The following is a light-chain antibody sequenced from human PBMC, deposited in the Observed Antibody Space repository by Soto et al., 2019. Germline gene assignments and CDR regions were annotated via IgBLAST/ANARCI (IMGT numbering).Light chain of an antibody. J-gene: IGKJ2*01. CDR1: QGVLARSNNKNY. CDR3: QQYYSTVYT. Sequence: DIVLTQSPDSLAASLGERATINCRSSQGVLARSNNKNYLAWYQQKPGQPPKLLIYWASTRQSGVPDRFSGGGSGTDFTLTISSLQAEDVAVYYCQQYYSTVYTFGQGTKLEIK. V-gene: IGKV4-1*01. CDR2: WAS.